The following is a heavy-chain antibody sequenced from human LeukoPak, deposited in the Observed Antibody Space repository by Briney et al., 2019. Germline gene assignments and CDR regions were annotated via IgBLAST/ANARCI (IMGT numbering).Heavy chain of an antibody. CDR2: IYYTGST. D-gene: IGHD2-15*01. J-gene: IGHJ4*02. CDR1: GGSTSNSYY. Sequence: SETLSLTCTVSGGSTSNSYYWGWIRQPPGKGPEWIGSIYYTGSTYCNPSLKSRVTISIDTSKKQFSLKVTSVTAADTAVYYCARAPVVVLAATLFDYWGQGTLVTVSS. V-gene: IGHV4-39*07. CDR3: ARAPVVVLAATLFDY.